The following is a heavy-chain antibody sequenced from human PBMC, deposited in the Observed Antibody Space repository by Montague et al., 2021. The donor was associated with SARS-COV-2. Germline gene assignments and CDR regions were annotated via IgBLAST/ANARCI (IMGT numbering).Heavy chain of an antibody. CDR1: GGSIGTYY. Sequence: SETLSLTCTVSGGSIGTYYWNWIRQSPGKGLEWLGYIYYTGSTKYSPSLKSRVTVSMDTSRDQLSLRLKSVTAADTAVYYCARDNYGDWGYYGLDFWGQGTTVVVSS. D-gene: IGHD4-17*01. J-gene: IGHJ6*02. V-gene: IGHV4-59*01. CDR3: ARDNYGDWGYYGLDF. CDR2: IYYTGST.